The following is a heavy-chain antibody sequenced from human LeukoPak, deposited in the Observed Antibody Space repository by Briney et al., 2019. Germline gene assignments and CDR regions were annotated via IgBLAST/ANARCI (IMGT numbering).Heavy chain of an antibody. D-gene: IGHD5-24*01. CDR3: ARDLQLGDGYEHAFDI. J-gene: IGHJ3*02. V-gene: IGHV3-66*01. CDR2: IYSGGST. Sequence: PGGSQRLSCAASGFTVSSNYMSWVRQAPGKGLEWVSVIYSGGSTYYADSVKGRFTISRDNSKNTLYLQMNSLRAEDTAVYYCARDLQLGDGYEHAFDIWGQGTMVTVSS. CDR1: GFTVSSNY.